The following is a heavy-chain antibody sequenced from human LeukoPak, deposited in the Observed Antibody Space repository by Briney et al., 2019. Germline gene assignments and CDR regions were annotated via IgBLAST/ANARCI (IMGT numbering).Heavy chain of an antibody. CDR2: IFSGGGT. CDR3: ARNKARDNCAWYEAFDI. D-gene: IGHD6-19*01. J-gene: IGHJ3*02. CDR1: GFTVSSDY. Sequence: PGGSLRLSCAASGFTVSSDYMSWVRQAPGKGLEWVSAIFSGGGTYYVDSVKGRFTISRDSSKNTLYLQMNSLRAEDTAVYYCARNKARDNCAWYEAFDIWGQGTMVTVSS. V-gene: IGHV3-66*01.